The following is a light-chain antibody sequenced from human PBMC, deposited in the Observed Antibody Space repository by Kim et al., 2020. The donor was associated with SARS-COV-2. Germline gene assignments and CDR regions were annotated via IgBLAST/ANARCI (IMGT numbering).Light chain of an antibody. J-gene: IGKJ1*01. Sequence: ASVGDRVTITCRTSQRISSYLNWYQQKPGKAPKLLVYAASRLQSGVPSRFSGGGSGTDFTLTISSLQPEDFATYYCQQSYITPRTFGQGTKVDIK. CDR2: AAS. CDR3: QQSYITPRT. V-gene: IGKV1-39*01. CDR1: QRISSY.